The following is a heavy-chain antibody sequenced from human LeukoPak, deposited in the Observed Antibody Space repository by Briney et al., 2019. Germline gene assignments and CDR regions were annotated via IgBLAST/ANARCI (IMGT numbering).Heavy chain of an antibody. CDR2: ISGYNVSP. Sequence: ASVTVSCKTSGYTFSIYANTWVRQAPGQGLDWIGWISGYNVSPRYSLKFQDRVTMTIDKSTSTAYLELRSLRSDDTAVYYCARSDIVGATRGVDYWGQGTLVTVSS. D-gene: IGHD1-26*01. CDR3: ARSDIVGATRGVDY. V-gene: IGHV1-18*01. CDR1: GYTFSIYA. J-gene: IGHJ4*02.